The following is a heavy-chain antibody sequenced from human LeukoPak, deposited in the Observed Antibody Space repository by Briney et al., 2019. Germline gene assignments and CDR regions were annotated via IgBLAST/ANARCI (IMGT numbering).Heavy chain of an antibody. CDR3: ARVSGNYYYGMDV. V-gene: IGHV3-53*01. Sequence: GGSLRLSCAASGFTVSSNYMSWVRQAPGKGLEWVSVIYSGGSTYYADSVKGRFTISRDNSKNTLYLQMSSLRAEDTAVYYCARVSGNYYYGMDVWGQGTTVTVSS. J-gene: IGHJ6*02. D-gene: IGHD1-20*01. CDR1: GFTVSSNY. CDR2: IYSGGST.